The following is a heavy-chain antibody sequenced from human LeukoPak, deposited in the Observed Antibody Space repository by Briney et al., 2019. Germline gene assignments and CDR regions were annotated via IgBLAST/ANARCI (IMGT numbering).Heavy chain of an antibody. CDR3: AKDQYPRTYYYDSSGSPRDY. J-gene: IGHJ4*02. CDR2: ISYDGSNK. D-gene: IGHD3-22*01. Sequence: TGGSLRLSCAASGFTFSSYGMHWVRQAPGKGLEWVAVISYDGSNKYYADSVKGRFTISRDNSKSTLYLQMNSLRAEDTAVYYCAKDQYPRTYYYDSSGSPRDYWGQGTLVTVSS. CDR1: GFTFSSYG. V-gene: IGHV3-30*18.